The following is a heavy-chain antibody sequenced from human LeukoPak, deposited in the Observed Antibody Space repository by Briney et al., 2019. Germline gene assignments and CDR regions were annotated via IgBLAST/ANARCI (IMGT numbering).Heavy chain of an antibody. CDR1: GYRFTSYW. J-gene: IGHJ5*02. D-gene: IGHD2-2*01. V-gene: IGHV5-51*01. CDR2: IYPGDSDT. CDR3: ARGYCSSTSCYAFVDWFDP. Sequence: GASLKISCQGSGYRFTSYWIGWVRQLPGKGLEWMGIIYPGDSDTGYSPSFQGQVTISADTSISTAYLQWSGLKASDTAMYYCARGYCSSTSCYAFVDWFDPWGQGTLVTVSS.